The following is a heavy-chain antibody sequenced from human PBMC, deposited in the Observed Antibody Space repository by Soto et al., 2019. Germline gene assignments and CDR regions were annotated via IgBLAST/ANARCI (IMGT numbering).Heavy chain of an antibody. D-gene: IGHD2-2*01. CDR2: IKQDGSEK. CDR3: ARVGCSSTSCSFDY. J-gene: IGHJ4*02. V-gene: IGHV3-7*03. CDR1: GFTFSSYW. Sequence: VQLVESGGGLVQPGGSLRLSCAASGFTFSSYWMSWVRQAPGKGLEWVANIKQDGSEKYYVDSVKGRFTISRDNAKNSLYLQMNSLRAEDTAVYYCARVGCSSTSCSFDYWGQGTLVTVSS.